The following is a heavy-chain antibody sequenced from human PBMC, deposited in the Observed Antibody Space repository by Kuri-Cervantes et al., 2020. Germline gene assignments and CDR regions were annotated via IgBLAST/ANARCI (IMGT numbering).Heavy chain of an antibody. D-gene: IGHD1-14*01. V-gene: IGHV5-51*01. Sequence: GGSLRLSCKGSGYSFTTYWIGWVRQMPGKGLEWIGIIYPGDSDTRYSPSFQGPVTISADKSISTAYLQWSSLKASDTAMYYCARHGREAADYWGQGTLVTVSS. CDR2: IYPGDSDT. CDR3: ARHGREAADY. J-gene: IGHJ4*02. CDR1: GYSFTTYW.